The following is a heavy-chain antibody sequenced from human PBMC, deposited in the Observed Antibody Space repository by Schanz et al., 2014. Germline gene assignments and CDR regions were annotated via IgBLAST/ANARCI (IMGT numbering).Heavy chain of an antibody. CDR3: ARDTSYGMDV. V-gene: IGHV3-21*01. CDR2: ISSSSSYI. CDR1: GFTFSSYG. Sequence: VQLVESGGGVVQPGRSLRLSCAASGFTFSSYGMHWVRQAPGKGLEWVSSISSSSSYIYYADSVKGRFTISRDNAKNTLYLQMNSLRVEDTAVYYCARDTSYGMDVWGQGTTVTVSS. J-gene: IGHJ6*02.